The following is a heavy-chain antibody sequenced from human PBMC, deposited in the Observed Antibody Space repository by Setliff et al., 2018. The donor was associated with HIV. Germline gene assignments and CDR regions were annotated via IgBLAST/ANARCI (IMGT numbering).Heavy chain of an antibody. CDR2: ISAANGKK. V-gene: IGHV1-18*01. Sequence: ASVKVSCKASGYTFTSYDFNWVRQATGQGLEWMGWISAANGKKYYAPKVHDRITLTMDISTTTAHLQLRSLRSDDTAVYFCAREVPSNTGSYYKQYWGQGTLVTVSS. CDR3: AREVPSNTGSYYKQY. J-gene: IGHJ4*02. CDR1: GYTFTSYD. D-gene: IGHD3-10*01.